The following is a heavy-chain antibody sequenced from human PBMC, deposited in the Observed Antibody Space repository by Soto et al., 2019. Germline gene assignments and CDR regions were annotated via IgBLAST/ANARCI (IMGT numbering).Heavy chain of an antibody. CDR1: GFTFSSYA. CDR2: ISESGAST. Sequence: GGSLRLSCAASGFTFSSYAMSWVRQGPGKGLEWVSAISESGASTYYADSVKGRFTISRDNSKNTLYLQMNSLRVEDTAVYYCARPSKSYCGRECSWDYWGQRTLVTVSS. V-gene: IGHV3-23*01. D-gene: IGHD2-21*01. CDR3: ARPSKSYCGRECSWDY. J-gene: IGHJ4*02.